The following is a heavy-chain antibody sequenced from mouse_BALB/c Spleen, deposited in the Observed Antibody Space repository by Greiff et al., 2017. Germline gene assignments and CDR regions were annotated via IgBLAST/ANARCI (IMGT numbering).Heavy chain of an antibody. V-gene: IGHV3-6*02. CDR1: GYSITSGYY. J-gene: IGHJ2*01. CDR2: ISYDGSN. Sequence: EVQLQQSGPGLVKPSQSLSLTCSVTGYSITSGYYWTWIRQFPGNKLEWMGYISYDGSNNYNPSLKNRISITRDTSKNQFFLKLNSVTTEDTATYYCARGLNYFDYWGQGTTLTVSS. CDR3: ARGLNYFDY.